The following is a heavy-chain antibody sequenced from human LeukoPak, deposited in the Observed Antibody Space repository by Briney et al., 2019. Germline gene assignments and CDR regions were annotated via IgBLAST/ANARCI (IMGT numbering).Heavy chain of an antibody. J-gene: IGHJ4*02. Sequence: GGSLRLSCAVSGITLSNYGMTWVRQAPGKGLEWVAGISDTGGRTNYADSVKGRFTISRDNPKNTLYLQMNSLRAEDTAVYYCATLADYWGQGTLVTVSS. V-gene: IGHV3-23*01. CDR1: GITLSNYG. CDR3: ATLADY. CDR2: ISDTGGRT.